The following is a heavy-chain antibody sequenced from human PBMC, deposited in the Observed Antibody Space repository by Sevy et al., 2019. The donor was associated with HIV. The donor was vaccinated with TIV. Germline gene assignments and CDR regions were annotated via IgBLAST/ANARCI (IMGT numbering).Heavy chain of an antibody. V-gene: IGHV3-7*01. D-gene: IGHD2-15*01. CDR2: INQNGSVT. J-gene: IGHJ4*02. CDR3: VRAVATNGSF. CDR1: GFSLNSFW. Sequence: GGSLRLSCAASGFSLNSFWMNWVRQTPGKGLEWVANINQNGSVTYYVDSVKGRFTISGGNSRNLLYLQMTSLRVEDTALYYCVRAVATNGSFWGQGTLVTVSS.